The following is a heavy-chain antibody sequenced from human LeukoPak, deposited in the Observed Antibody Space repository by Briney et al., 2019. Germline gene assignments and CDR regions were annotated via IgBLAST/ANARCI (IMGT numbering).Heavy chain of an antibody. J-gene: IGHJ6*02. Sequence: ASVKVSCKASGYTFTGYDINWVRQATGQGLEWMGWMNPNSGNTGYAQKFQGRVTMTRNTSISTAYMELSSLRSEDTAVYYCARGGSRYDFWSGYYNNYGMDVWGQGTTVTVSS. CDR2: MNPNSGNT. CDR1: GYTFTGYD. V-gene: IGHV1-8*01. CDR3: ARGGSRYDFWSGYYNNYGMDV. D-gene: IGHD3-3*01.